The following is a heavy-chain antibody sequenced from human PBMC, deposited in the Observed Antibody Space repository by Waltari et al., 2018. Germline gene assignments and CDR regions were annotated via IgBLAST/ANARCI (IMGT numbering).Heavy chain of an antibody. D-gene: IGHD6-13*01. CDR3: ARVGVAWGIAAAGTAIDY. CDR1: GGSISSYY. J-gene: IGHJ4*02. Sequence: QVQLQESGPGLVKPSETLSLTCTVSGGSISSYYWSWLRQPPGKGLEWIGYIYYSGSTNYNPSLKSRVTISVDTSKNQFSLKLSSVTAADTAVYYCARVGVAWGIAAAGTAIDYWGQGTLVTVSS. V-gene: IGHV4-59*01. CDR2: IYYSGST.